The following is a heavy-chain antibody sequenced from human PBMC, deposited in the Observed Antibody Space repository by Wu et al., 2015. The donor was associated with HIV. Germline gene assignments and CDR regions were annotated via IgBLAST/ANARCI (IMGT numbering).Heavy chain of an antibody. CDR3: ARDRECSSGSCYRIAFDI. D-gene: IGHD2-15*01. J-gene: IGHJ3*02. CDR1: GYTFNTYG. V-gene: IGHV1-18*01. CDR2: SSPYNGKT. Sequence: QVYLVQSGAEVKKPGASVKVSCKASGYTFNTYGISWVRQAPGQGLEWMGWSSPYNGKTNYVEKFQGRVAMTTDTSTATAYMELRSLRSDDTAVYYCARDRECSSGSCYRIAFDIWGQGTMVTVSS.